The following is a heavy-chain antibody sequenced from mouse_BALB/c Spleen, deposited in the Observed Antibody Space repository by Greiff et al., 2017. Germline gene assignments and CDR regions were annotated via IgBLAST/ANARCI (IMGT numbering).Heavy chain of an antibody. CDR3: TRGNGGAY. V-gene: IGHV1-69*02. CDR1: GYTFTSYW. Sequence: QVQLQQPGAELVRPGASVKLSCKASGYTFTSYWINWVKQRPGQGLEWIGNIYPSDSYTNYNQKFKDKATLTVDKSSSTAYMQLSSPTSEDSAVYYCTRGNGGAYWGQGTLVTVSA. CDR2: IYPSDSYT. J-gene: IGHJ3*01.